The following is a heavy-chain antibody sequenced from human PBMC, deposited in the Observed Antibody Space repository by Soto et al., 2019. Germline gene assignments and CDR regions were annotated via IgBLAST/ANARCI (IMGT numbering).Heavy chain of an antibody. J-gene: IGHJ1*01. Sequence: GGSLRISCAGSGFTFCDYYMSWIRQAPGKGVEWVSYISTWSRYPAYADSVKGRFTISRDNAKTSLYLQMMSLTAEDTAISYCVRGGGGGLFDLWGQGTMVTVSS. CDR2: ISTWSRYP. D-gene: IGHD2-15*01. V-gene: IGHV3-11*06. CDR3: VRGGGGGLFDL. CDR1: GFTFCDYY.